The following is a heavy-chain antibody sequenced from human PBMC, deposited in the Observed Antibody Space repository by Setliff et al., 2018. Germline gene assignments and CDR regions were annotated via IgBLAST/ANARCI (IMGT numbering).Heavy chain of an antibody. V-gene: IGHV3-23*01. Sequence: GESLKISCVASSFNLANYAVTWVRQAPGKGLEWVSSIHVDGITTYYADSVKGRFTISRDNSRNTLSLQMNSLRAEDTASYYCARDPNGDYVGAFDPWGQGIVVTVSS. D-gene: IGHD4-17*01. J-gene: IGHJ5*02. CDR1: SFNLANYA. CDR2: IHVDGITT. CDR3: ARDPNGDYVGAFDP.